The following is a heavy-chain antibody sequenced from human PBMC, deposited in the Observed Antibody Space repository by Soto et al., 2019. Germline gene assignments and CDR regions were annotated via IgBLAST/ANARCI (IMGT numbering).Heavy chain of an antibody. Sequence: GGSLRLSCAASGFTFSSYAMHGVRQAPGKGLEWVAVISYDGSNKYYADSVKGRFTISRDNSKNTLYLQMNSLRAEDTAVYYCARDRITIFGVVIYGMDVWGQGTTVTVSS. V-gene: IGHV3-30-3*01. D-gene: IGHD3-3*01. CDR3: ARDRITIFGVVIYGMDV. CDR2: ISYDGSNK. CDR1: GFTFSSYA. J-gene: IGHJ6*02.